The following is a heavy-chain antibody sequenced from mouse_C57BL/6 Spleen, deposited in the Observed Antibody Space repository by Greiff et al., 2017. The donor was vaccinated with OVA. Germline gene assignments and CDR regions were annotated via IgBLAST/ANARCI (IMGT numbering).Heavy chain of an antibody. Sequence: QVQLKESGPGLVAPSPSLSITCTVSGFSLTSYGVHWVRQPPGKGLEWLVVIWSDGSTTYNSALKSRLSISKDNSKSKVFLKMNSLQTDDTAMYYCARHPSWDYAMDYWGQGTSVTVSS. V-gene: IGHV2-6-1*01. J-gene: IGHJ4*01. CDR3: ARHPSWDYAMDY. CDR1: GFSLTSYG. D-gene: IGHD4-1*01. CDR2: IWSDGST.